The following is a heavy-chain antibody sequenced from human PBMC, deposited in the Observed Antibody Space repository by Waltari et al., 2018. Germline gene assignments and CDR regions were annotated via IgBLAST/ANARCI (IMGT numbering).Heavy chain of an antibody. CDR2: LRSEDYGGTP. CDR1: GFSFSEYG. Sequence: EVQLVESGGRLVQPGRSLRLSCATSGFSFSEYGISWFRHVPGKGLEWVGFLRSEDYGGTPEYAASVRGRFTISRDDSKGLAYLQMNNLRTEDTAVYYCNGRDDYNGGHWGQGTLVTVSS. D-gene: IGHD4-4*01. J-gene: IGHJ4*02. CDR3: NGRDDYNGGH. V-gene: IGHV3-49*03.